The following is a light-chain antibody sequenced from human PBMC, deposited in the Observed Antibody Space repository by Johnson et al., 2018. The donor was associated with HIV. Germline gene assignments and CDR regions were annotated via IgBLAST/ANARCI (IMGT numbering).Light chain of an antibody. J-gene: IGLJ1*01. CDR2: KNN. Sequence: QSVLSQPPSVSAAPGQKVTISCSGSSSNIGNNYVSWYRQLPGTAPQLLIFKNNERPSGIPDRFSGSKSGTSATLGITGLQTGDEADYYCGTWDSSLSAGGVFGTGTKVTVL. CDR1: SSNIGNNY. V-gene: IGLV1-51*02. CDR3: GTWDSSLSAGGV.